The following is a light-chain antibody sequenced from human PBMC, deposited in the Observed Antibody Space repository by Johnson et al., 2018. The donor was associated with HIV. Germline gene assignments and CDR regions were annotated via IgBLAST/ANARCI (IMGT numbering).Light chain of an antibody. V-gene: IGLV1-51*01. Sequence: QSVLTQPPSVSAAPGQKVTISCSGSSSNIGNNYVSWYQQLPGTAPKLLIYDNNKRPSGIPDRFSGSKSGTSATLDITGLQTGDEADYYCGTWDSGLGAVYVFGTGTKVTVL. CDR2: DNN. CDR3: GTWDSGLGAVYV. J-gene: IGLJ1*01. CDR1: SSNIGNNY.